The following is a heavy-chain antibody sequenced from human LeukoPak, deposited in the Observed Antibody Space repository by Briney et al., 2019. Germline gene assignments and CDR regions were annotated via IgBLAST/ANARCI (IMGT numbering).Heavy chain of an antibody. V-gene: IGHV3-15*01. J-gene: IGHJ4*02. Sequence: GGSLRLSCAASGFTFSSYWMSWVRQAPGKGLEWVGLIQSKTDGGTTVYAGSVKGRFTFSRDDSKNTVYLQMNSLKAEDTAVYYCTFSPTGYYYDTSEWGQGTLVTVSS. CDR3: TFSPTGYYYDTSE. D-gene: IGHD3-22*01. CDR1: GFTFSSYW. CDR2: IQSKTDGGTT.